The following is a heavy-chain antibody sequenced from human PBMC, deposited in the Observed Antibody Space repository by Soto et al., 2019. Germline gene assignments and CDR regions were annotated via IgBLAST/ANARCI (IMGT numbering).Heavy chain of an antibody. V-gene: IGHV4-39*02. CDR1: GGSISSSTYY. CDR3: ARDIGYCSGGSCYYNWFDP. CDR2: IYYSGST. Sequence: SETLSLTCTVSGGSISSSTYYWGWIRQPPGKGLEWIGSIYYSGSTYYNPSLKSRFTISRDNSKNTLYLQMNSLRAEDTAVYYCARDIGYCSGGSCYYNWFDPWGQGTLVTVSS. J-gene: IGHJ5*02. D-gene: IGHD2-15*01.